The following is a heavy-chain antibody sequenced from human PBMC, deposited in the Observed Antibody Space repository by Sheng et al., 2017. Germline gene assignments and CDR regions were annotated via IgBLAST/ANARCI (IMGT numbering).Heavy chain of an antibody. D-gene: IGHD2-2*01. Sequence: QVQLQQWGAGLLKPSETLSLTCAVYGGSFSGYYWSWIRQPPGKGLEWIGEINHSGSTNYNPSLKSRVTISVDTSKNQFSLKLSSVTAADTAVYYCARRPRRVYQPAAISGYHYWGQGTLVTVSS. V-gene: IGHV4-34*01. CDR1: GGSFSGYY. CDR3: ARRPRRVYQPAAISGYHY. J-gene: IGHJ4*02. CDR2: INHSGST.